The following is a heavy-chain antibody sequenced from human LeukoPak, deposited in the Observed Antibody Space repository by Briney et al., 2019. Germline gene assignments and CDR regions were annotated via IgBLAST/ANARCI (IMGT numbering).Heavy chain of an antibody. J-gene: IGHJ4*02. CDR2: LSGSGITT. V-gene: IGHV3-23*01. CDR3: AKALDTYGYMRFDF. D-gene: IGHD5-18*01. CDR1: GFTFSNSA. Sequence: QAGGSLRLSCAASGFTFSNSAMSWVRQAPGKGLEWVSTLSGSGITTYYADSVKGRFTISRDKSKNTMYLQMNSLRAEDTALYYCAKALDTYGYMRFDFWGQGTLVTVSS.